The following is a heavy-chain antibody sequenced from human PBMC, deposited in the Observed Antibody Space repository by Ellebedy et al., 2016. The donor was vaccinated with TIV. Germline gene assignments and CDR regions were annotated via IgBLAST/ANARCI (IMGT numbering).Heavy chain of an antibody. Sequence: SQTLSLTCAISGDSVSTKRGAWNWIRHSPSRGLEWLGRIYYRSEWRYEYAPSVKSRMNINPDTSKNQFSLQLNSVTPEDTAVYYCARDTVPEALDAFDIWGQGTMVTVSS. CDR3: ARDTVPEALDAFDI. D-gene: IGHD2-2*01. CDR2: IYYRSEWRY. J-gene: IGHJ3*02. CDR1: GDSVSTKRGA. V-gene: IGHV6-1*01.